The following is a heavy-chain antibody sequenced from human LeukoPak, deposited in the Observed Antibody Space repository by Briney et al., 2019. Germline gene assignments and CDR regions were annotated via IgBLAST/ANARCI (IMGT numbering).Heavy chain of an antibody. J-gene: IGHJ4*02. V-gene: IGHV3-7*03. D-gene: IGHD1-26*01. CDR3: AREYGSFDY. CDR2: INQDGSEK. CDR1: GFTFSSYW. Sequence: GGSLRLSCAASGFTFSSYWMNWVRQAPGKGLEWEANINQDGSEKYFVDSVKGRFTISRDNAKNSVYLQMTSLRAEDTAVYYCAREYGSFDYWGQGTLVTVSS.